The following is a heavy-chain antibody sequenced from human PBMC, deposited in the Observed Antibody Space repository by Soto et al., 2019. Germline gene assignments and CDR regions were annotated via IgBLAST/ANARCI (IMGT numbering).Heavy chain of an antibody. D-gene: IGHD1-1*01. J-gene: IGHJ6*02. Sequence: QVQLVQSGAEVKKPGTSVKVSCKVSGGTFSSSAISWVRQAPGQGLEWMGEIISIFGTAMYAQKFQGRVTIIADESASTAYMELSGLRSDDTAVYYCARGGKERFRGSGMDVWGQGTTVTVSS. CDR2: IISIFGTA. CDR1: GGTFSSSA. V-gene: IGHV1-69*01. CDR3: ARGGKERFRGSGMDV.